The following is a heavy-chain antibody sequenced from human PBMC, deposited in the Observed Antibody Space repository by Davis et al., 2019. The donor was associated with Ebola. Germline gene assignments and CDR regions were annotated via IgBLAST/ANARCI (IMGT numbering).Heavy chain of an antibody. CDR3: ARGVAAAGNFDY. CDR1: GGSISSGSYY. Sequence: PSETLSLTCTVSGGSISSGSYYWSWIQQPAGKGLEWIGHIYTSGSTNYNPSLKSRVTISVDTSKNQFSLKLSSVTAADTAVYYCARGVAAAGNFDYWGQGTLVTVSS. J-gene: IGHJ4*02. V-gene: IGHV4-61*09. D-gene: IGHD6-13*01. CDR2: IYTSGST.